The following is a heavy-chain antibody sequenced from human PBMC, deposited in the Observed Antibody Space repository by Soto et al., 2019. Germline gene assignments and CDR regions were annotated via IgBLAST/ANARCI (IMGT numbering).Heavy chain of an antibody. CDR1: GGYISSSSYY. CDR3: ARHQKPDDYVWGSYRWKYYYYGMDV. Sequence: SETLSLTCTVSGGYISSSSYYWGWIRQPPGKGLEWIGSIYYSGSTYYNPSLKSRVTISVDTSKNQFSLKLSSVTAADTAVYYCARHQKPDDYVWGSYRWKYYYYGMDVWGQGTTVTVSS. D-gene: IGHD3-16*02. J-gene: IGHJ6*02. V-gene: IGHV4-39*01. CDR2: IYYSGST.